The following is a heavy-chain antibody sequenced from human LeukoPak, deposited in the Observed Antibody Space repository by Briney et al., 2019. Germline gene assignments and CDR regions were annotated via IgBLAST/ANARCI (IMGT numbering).Heavy chain of an antibody. J-gene: IGHJ3*02. D-gene: IGHD1-26*01. V-gene: IGHV3-43*02. CDR3: AKTFRSGSYLDAFDI. Sequence: GGSLRLSCAASGFTFDDYAMHWVRQAPGKGLEWVSLISGDGGSTYYADSVKGRFTISRDNSKNSLYLQMNSLRTEDTALYYCAKTFRSGSYLDAFDIWGQGIMVTVSS. CDR1: GFTFDDYA. CDR2: ISGDGGST.